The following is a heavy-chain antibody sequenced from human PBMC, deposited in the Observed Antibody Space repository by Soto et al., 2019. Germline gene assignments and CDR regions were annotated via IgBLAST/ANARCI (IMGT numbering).Heavy chain of an antibody. CDR3: ARVLRGYSCGPNWFDP. CDR2: ISSSSSTI. V-gene: IGHV3-48*02. D-gene: IGHD5-18*01. CDR1: GFTFSGYS. Sequence: GGSLRLSCAASGFTFSGYSMNWVRQAPGKGLEWVSYISSSSSTIYYADSVKGRFTISRDNAKNSLYLQMNSLRDEDTAVYYCARVLRGYSCGPNWFDPWGQGTLVTVSS. J-gene: IGHJ5*02.